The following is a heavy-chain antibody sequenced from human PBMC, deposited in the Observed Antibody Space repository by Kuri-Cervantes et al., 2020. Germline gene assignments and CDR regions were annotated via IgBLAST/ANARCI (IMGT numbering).Heavy chain of an antibody. Sequence: SETLSLTCTVSGGSVSSGSYYWGWIRQPPGKGLEWIGSIYHSGSTYYNPSLKSRVTISVDTSKNQFSLKLSSVTAADTAVYYCARGTYGGVDYWGQGTLVTVSS. CDR1: GGSVSSGSYY. J-gene: IGHJ4*02. D-gene: IGHD3-10*01. V-gene: IGHV4-39*07. CDR3: ARGTYGGVDY. CDR2: IYHSGST.